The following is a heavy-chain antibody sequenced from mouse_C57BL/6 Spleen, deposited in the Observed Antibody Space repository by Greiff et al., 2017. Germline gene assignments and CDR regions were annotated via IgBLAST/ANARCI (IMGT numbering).Heavy chain of an antibody. CDR1: GYTFTDYN. D-gene: IGHD1-1*01. CDR2: INPNNGGT. V-gene: IGHV1-18*01. CDR3: ARPDYYGSSYQYFDV. J-gene: IGHJ1*03. Sequence: VQLQQSGPELVKPGASVKIPCKASGYTFTDYNMDWVKQSHGKSLEWIGDINPNNGGTIYNQKFKGKATLTVDKSSSTAYMELRSLTSEDTAVYYCARPDYYGSSYQYFDVWGTGTTVTVSS.